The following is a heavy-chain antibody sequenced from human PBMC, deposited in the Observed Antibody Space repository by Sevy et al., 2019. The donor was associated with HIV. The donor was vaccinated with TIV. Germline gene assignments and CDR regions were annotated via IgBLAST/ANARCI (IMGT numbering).Heavy chain of an antibody. CDR2: IIPILGTT. D-gene: IGHD3-9*01. CDR1: GGTFSFYG. CDR3: ARGGPDDILTHYGLDV. J-gene: IGHJ6*02. V-gene: IGHV1-69*13. Sequence: ASVKVSCKASGGTFSFYGVSWVRQAPGQGLEWMGGIIPILGTTRYAQKIQGRVTITADESTSTAYMELSSLRSEDTAVYYCARGGPDDILTHYGLDVWGQGTTVTVSS.